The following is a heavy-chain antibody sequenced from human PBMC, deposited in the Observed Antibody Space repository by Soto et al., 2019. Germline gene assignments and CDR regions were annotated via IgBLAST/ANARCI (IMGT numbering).Heavy chain of an antibody. J-gene: IGHJ3*02. CDR1: GFTFSSYA. V-gene: IGHV3-30-3*01. Sequence: QVQLVESGGGVVQPGRSLRLSCAASGFTFSSYAMHWVRQAPGKGLEWVAVISYDGSNKYYADSVKGRFTISRDNSKKTLYLQMNILRAEDTAVYYCARDGSVAFDIWGQGTMVSVSS. CDR3: ARDGSVAFDI. D-gene: IGHD5-12*01. CDR2: ISYDGSNK.